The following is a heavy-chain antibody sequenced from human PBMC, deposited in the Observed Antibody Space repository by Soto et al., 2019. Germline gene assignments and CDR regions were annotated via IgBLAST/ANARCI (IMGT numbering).Heavy chain of an antibody. J-gene: IGHJ4*02. CDR3: ARGITGISHPYHFDL. V-gene: IGHV4-59*01. Sequence: SETLSLTCTVSGGSIGSVYWSWIRQSRWVTLEWIGYIYASRATTYNPSLESRITMSVDIPNNEFSLDLTSVTAADTALYYCARGITGISHPYHFDLWGQGTLVTVSS. D-gene: IGHD1-20*01. CDR1: GGSIGSVY. CDR2: IYASRAT.